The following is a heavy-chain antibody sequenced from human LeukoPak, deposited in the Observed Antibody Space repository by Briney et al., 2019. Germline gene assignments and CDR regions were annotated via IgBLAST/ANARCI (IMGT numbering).Heavy chain of an antibody. CDR1: GFTFSSYE. V-gene: IGHV3-30*02. J-gene: IGHJ4*02. CDR2: IRYDGSNE. D-gene: IGHD3-10*01. Sequence: PGGSLRLSCAASGFTFSSYEMNWVRQAPGKGLEWITFIRYDGSNEYYADSVKGRFIISRDNSKNTLYLQMNSLRADDSAVYYCAKDGSYYDFDYWGQGTLVTVSS. CDR3: AKDGSYYDFDY.